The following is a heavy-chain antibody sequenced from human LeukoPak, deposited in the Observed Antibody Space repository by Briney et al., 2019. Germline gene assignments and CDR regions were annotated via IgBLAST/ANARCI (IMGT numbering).Heavy chain of an antibody. CDR1: VYTLTELS. D-gene: IGHD5-12*01. Sequence: GASVKVSCKVSVYTLTELSMHWVRQAPGKGLAWMGGFDPEDGETIYAQKFQGRVTMTEDTSTDTAYMELSSLRCEDTAVYYCVTASGYDYDYYYMDVWSKGTTVTVYS. J-gene: IGHJ6*03. CDR2: FDPEDGET. CDR3: VTASGYDYDYYYMDV. V-gene: IGHV1-24*01.